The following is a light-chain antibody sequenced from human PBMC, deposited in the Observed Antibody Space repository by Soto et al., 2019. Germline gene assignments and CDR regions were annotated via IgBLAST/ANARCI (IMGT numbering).Light chain of an antibody. CDR2: SNN. CDR1: SSNIGSNT. V-gene: IGLV1-44*01. Sequence: QSVLTQPPSASGTPGQRFTISCSGSSSNIGSNTVNWYQQLPGTAPKLLIYSNNQRPSGVPDRFSGSKSGTSASLAISGLQSEDEADYYCAAWDDSLNGPGVVFGGGTKLTVL. J-gene: IGLJ2*01. CDR3: AAWDDSLNGPGVV.